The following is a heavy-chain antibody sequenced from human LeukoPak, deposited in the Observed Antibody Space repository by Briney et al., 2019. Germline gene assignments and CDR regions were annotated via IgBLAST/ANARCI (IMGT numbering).Heavy chain of an antibody. Sequence: SETLSLTCTVSGGSISSYYWGWIRQPPGKGLVWIGYIYHTGSTNYNPSLKSRVTISVDTSKNQFSLKLRSVTAADTAVYYCARGDSSSLPFDYWGQGTLVTVSS. CDR3: ARGDSSSLPFDY. CDR1: GGSISSYY. CDR2: IYHTGST. J-gene: IGHJ4*02. V-gene: IGHV4-59*01. D-gene: IGHD6-6*01.